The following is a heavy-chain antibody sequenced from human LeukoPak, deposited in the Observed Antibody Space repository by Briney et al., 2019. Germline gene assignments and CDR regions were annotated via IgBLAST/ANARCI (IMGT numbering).Heavy chain of an antibody. Sequence: PLQTLSLTCTVSGGSVSSGGYYWSWIRQHPGEGLEWIGYIYYSGTTYYNPSLKSRLTISLDTSKNQFSLKLTSVTAADTAVYYCATAAQNWNNAPYFDFWGQETLVTVSS. CDR2: IYYSGTT. CDR1: GGSVSSGGYY. V-gene: IGHV4-31*03. CDR3: ATAAQNWNNAPYFDF. D-gene: IGHD1/OR15-1a*01. J-gene: IGHJ4*02.